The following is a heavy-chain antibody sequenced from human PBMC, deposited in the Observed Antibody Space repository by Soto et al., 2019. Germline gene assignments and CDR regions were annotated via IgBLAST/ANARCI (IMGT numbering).Heavy chain of an antibody. CDR3: ASTKYDSSAYYYWYLGL. CDR2: IIPIFGTA. V-gene: IGHV1-69*06. D-gene: IGHD3-22*01. Sequence: QVELVQSGAEVKKPGSSVKVSCQASEDTFRNYAISWVRQAPGQGLEWMGGIIPIFGTANSAQKFQGRVPITADTSANSVYLELSSLSSEDTAVYYCASTKYDSSAYYYWYLGLWGRGTLVTVSS. CDR1: EDTFRNYA. J-gene: IGHJ2*01.